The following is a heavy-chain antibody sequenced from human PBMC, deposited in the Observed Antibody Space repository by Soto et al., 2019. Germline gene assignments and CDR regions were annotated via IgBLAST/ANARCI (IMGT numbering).Heavy chain of an antibody. V-gene: IGHV1-3*01. CDR1: GYTFTSYA. CDR3: AGGLSFYDIDT. Sequence: ASVKVSCKASGYTFTSYAMHWVRQAPGQRLEWLGWINAGNGNTKYSEKFQGRVTITRDTSASTAYMERSSLRSEDTAVSHCAGGLSFYDIDTWGQGALVKVSS. CDR2: INAGNGNT. J-gene: IGHJ5*02. D-gene: IGHD3-9*01.